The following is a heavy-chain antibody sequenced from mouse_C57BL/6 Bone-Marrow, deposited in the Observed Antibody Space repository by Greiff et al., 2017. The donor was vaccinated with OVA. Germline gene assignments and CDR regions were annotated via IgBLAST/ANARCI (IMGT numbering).Heavy chain of an antibody. J-gene: IGHJ1*03. V-gene: IGHV3-6*01. D-gene: IGHD2-3*01. CDR2: ISSACSN. Sequence: EVQLQESGPGLVKPSQSLSLTCSVTGYSITSGYYWNWLRQFPGNKLEWMGYISSACSNNSNPSLKNRISITRDTSKNQYFLKLNSVTTEDTATYYCASLGWLLWYFDVWGTGTTVTVSS. CDR3: ASLGWLLWYFDV. CDR1: GYSITSGYY.